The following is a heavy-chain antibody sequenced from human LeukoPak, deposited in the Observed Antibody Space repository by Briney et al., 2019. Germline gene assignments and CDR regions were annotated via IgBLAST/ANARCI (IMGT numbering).Heavy chain of an antibody. J-gene: IGHJ6*02. CDR2: IKQDGSEK. Sequence: GGSLRLSCAASGFTFSSYWMSWVRQAPGKGLEWVANIKQDGSEKYYVDSVKGRFTNSRDNAKNSLYLQMNSLRAEDTAVYYCARVRINYYYGMDVWGQGTTVTVSS. CDR1: GFTFSSYW. D-gene: IGHD2-15*01. CDR3: ARVRINYYYGMDV. V-gene: IGHV3-7*01.